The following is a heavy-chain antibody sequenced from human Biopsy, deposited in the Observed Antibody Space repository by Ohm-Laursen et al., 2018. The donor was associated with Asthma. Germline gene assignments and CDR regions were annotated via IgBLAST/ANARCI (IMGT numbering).Heavy chain of an antibody. D-gene: IGHD3-9*01. V-gene: IGHV1-3*01. J-gene: IGHJ3*02. CDR2: INAGNGNT. Sequence: ASVKVSCKASGGMFGNYAISWVRQAPGLGLEWMGWINAGNGNTKYSQKFQGRVTISRDTSASTAYMDLSSLRSEDTAVYYCARTYYDFLTGQVIDAFAIWGQGTMVTVSS. CDR3: ARTYYDFLTGQVIDAFAI. CDR1: GGMFGNYA.